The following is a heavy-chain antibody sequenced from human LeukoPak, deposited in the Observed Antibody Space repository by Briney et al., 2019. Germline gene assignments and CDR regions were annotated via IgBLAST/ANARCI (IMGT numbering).Heavy chain of an antibody. CDR2: IYTSGST. D-gene: IGHD2-2*01. V-gene: IGHV4-61*02. Sequence: SSETLSLTCTVSGGSISSGSYYWSWIRQPAGKGLEWIGRIYTSGSTNYNPSLKSRVTISVDTSKNQFSLKLSSVTAADTAVYYCARAVVPAARSWFDPWGQGTLVTVSS. J-gene: IGHJ5*02. CDR1: GGSISSGSYY. CDR3: ARAVVPAARSWFDP.